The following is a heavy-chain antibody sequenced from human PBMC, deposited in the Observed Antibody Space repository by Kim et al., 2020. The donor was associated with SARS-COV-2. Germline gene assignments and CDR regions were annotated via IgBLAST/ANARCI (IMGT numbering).Heavy chain of an antibody. CDR3: AAFKQQLVRLSFDD. Sequence: NPSLRGRVTISVDTSKNQFSLQLSSVTAADTAVYDCAAFKQQLVRLSFDDWGQGSLVIVSS. V-gene: IGHV4-39*01. D-gene: IGHD1-1*01. J-gene: IGHJ4*02.